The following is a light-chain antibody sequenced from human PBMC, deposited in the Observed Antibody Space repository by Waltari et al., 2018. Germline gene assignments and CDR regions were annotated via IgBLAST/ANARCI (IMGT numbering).Light chain of an antibody. CDR3: QRYYDWPRT. J-gene: IGKJ1*01. V-gene: IGKV3-15*01. Sequence: EIVMTQSPPMLSVSPGERATLSCRASQSVGRDLAWYQQKPGQAPRLLVYSASTRAIGIPDRFSGSGSGTEFTLTLSSLQSEDFAIYYCQRYYDWPRTFGQGTKL. CDR1: QSVGRD. CDR2: SAS.